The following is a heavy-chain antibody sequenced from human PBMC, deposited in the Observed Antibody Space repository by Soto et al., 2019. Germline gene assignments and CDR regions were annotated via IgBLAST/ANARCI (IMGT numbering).Heavy chain of an antibody. CDR2: ISYDGSNK. Sequence: GGSLRLSCAASGFTFSSYAMHWVRQAPGKGLEWVAVISYDGSNKYYADSVKGRFTISRDNSKNTLYLQMNSLRAEDTALYYCAASRYSNYYFDYWGQGTLVTVSS. V-gene: IGHV3-30*04. D-gene: IGHD4-4*01. CDR1: GFTFSSYA. J-gene: IGHJ4*02. CDR3: AASRYSNYYFDY.